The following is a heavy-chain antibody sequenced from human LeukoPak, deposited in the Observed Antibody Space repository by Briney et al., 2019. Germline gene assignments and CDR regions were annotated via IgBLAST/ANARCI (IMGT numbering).Heavy chain of an antibody. CDR2: IIPIFGIA. CDR1: GGTFSSYA. CDR3: ARNSGGSSATAY. V-gene: IGHV1-69*13. J-gene: IGHJ4*02. Sequence: SVKVSCKASGGTFSSYAISWVRQAPGQGLEWMGGIIPIFGIANYAQKFQGRVTITADESTSTAYMELSSLRSEDTAVYYCARNSGGSSATAYWGQGTLVTVSS. D-gene: IGHD2-15*01.